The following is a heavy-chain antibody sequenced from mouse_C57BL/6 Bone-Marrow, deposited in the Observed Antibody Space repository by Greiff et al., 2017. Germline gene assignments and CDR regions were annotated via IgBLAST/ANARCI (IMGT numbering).Heavy chain of an antibody. CDR3: ARYRGLLAIAY. Sequence: EVQLVESGGGLVQPGGSLSLSCAASGFTFTDYYMSWVRQPPGKALEWLGFIRNKANGYTTEYSASVKGRFTISRDNSQSILYLQMNALRAEDSATYYCARYRGLLAIAYWGQGTLVTVSA. CDR2: IRNKANGYTT. J-gene: IGHJ3*01. V-gene: IGHV7-3*01. CDR1: GFTFTDYY. D-gene: IGHD2-3*01.